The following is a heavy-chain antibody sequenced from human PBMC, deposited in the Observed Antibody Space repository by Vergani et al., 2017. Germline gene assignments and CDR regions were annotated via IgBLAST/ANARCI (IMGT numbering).Heavy chain of an antibody. CDR2: ISSSSSYI. J-gene: IGHJ4*02. Sequence: EVQLVESGGGLVKPGGSLRLSCAASGFTFSSYSMNWVRQAPGKGLEWVSSISSSSSYIHYSDSLKGRFTISRDDSKRLAYLQLSGLKTEDTAVYFCSRGRGYSFGYSDYWGQGTLVTVSS. D-gene: IGHD5-18*01. CDR3: SRGRGYSFGYSDY. V-gene: IGHV3-21*03. CDR1: GFTFSSYS.